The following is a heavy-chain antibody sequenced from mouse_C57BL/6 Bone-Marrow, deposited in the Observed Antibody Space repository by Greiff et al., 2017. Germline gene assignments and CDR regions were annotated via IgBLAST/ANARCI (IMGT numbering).Heavy chain of an antibody. Sequence: QVHVKQSGAELVKPGASVKMSCKASGYTFTTYPIEWMKQNHGKSLEWIGNFHPYNDDTKYNEKFKGKATLTVEKSSSTAYLELSRLTSDYSAVYYFARRKGLWFDYWGQGTPVTVSA. V-gene: IGHV1-47*01. J-gene: IGHJ3*01. CDR2: FHPYNDDT. D-gene: IGHD3-3*01. CDR3: ARRKGLWFDY. CDR1: GYTFTTYP.